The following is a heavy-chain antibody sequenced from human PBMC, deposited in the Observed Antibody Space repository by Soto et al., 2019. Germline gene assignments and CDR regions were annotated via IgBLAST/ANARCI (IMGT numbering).Heavy chain of an antibody. CDR1: GGSISSYY. V-gene: IGHV4-59*01. CDR3: ARAPSYCGGDCYSGGFDY. J-gene: IGHJ4*02. CDR2: IYYSGST. Sequence: ETLSLTCTVSGGSISSYYWSWIRQPPGKGLEWIGYIYYSGSTNYNPSLKSRVTISVDASKNQFSLKLSSVTAADTAVYYCARAPSYCGGDCYSGGFDYWGQGTLVTVSS. D-gene: IGHD2-21*02.